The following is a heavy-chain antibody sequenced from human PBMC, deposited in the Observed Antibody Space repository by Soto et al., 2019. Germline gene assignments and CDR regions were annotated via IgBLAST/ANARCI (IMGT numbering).Heavy chain of an antibody. V-gene: IGHV4-59*01. CDR1: GGSISSYY. Sequence: PSETLSLTCTVSGGSISSYYWSWIRQPPGKGLEWIGYIHYSGSTNYNSSLKSRVTISVDTSKNQFSLKLSSVTAADTAVYYCARDRRYYGPDVWGQGXTVTVSS. J-gene: IGHJ6*02. CDR2: IHYSGST. CDR3: ARDRRYYGPDV. D-gene: IGHD3-10*01.